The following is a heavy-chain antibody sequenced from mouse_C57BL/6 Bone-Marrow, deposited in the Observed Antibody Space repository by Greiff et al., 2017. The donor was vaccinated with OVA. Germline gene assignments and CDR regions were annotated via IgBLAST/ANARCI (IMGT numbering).Heavy chain of an antibody. J-gene: IGHJ4*01. CDR2: IWTGGGT. CDR1: GFSLTSYA. Sequence: VQRVESGPGLVAPSQSLSITCTVSGFSLTSYAISWVRQPPGKGLEWLGVIWTGGGTNYNSALKSRLSISKDNSQSQVFLKMNRLQNDDTSTYYCARVYYGRGPYYAMDYWGQGTSVTVSS. CDR3: ARVYYGRGPYYAMDY. D-gene: IGHD1-1*01. V-gene: IGHV2-9-1*01.